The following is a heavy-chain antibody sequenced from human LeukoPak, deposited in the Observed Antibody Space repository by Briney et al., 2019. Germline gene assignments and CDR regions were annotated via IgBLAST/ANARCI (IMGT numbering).Heavy chain of an antibody. J-gene: IGHJ4*02. CDR1: GFTFSSYA. D-gene: IGHD3-22*01. Sequence: GGSLRLSCAASGFTFSSYAMSWVRQAPGKGLEWVSAISGSGGSTYYADSVKGRFTISRDNSKNTLYLQMNSLRAKDTAVYYCAKALLAYYYDSSGYYYAYWGQGTLVTVSS. V-gene: IGHV3-23*01. CDR2: ISGSGGST. CDR3: AKALLAYYYDSSGYYYAY.